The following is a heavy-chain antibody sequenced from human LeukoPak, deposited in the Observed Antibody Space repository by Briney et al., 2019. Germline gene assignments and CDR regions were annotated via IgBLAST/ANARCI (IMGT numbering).Heavy chain of an antibody. Sequence: SETLSPTCAVSGGSISSSNWWSWVRQPPGKGLEWIGGIYHSGSTNYNPSLKSRVTISVDKSKNQFSLKLSSVTAADTAVYYCVCYGDHPFDYWGQGTLVTVSS. CDR3: VCYGDHPFDY. CDR1: GGSISSSNW. V-gene: IGHV4-4*02. J-gene: IGHJ4*02. D-gene: IGHD4-17*01. CDR2: IYHSGST.